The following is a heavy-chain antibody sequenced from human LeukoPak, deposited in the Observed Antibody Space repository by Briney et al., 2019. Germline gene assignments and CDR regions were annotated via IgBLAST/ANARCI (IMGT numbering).Heavy chain of an antibody. D-gene: IGHD3/OR15-3a*01. CDR3: AKGRKAASGLVPYSYYYLDV. CDR2: IYSGGVT. Sequence: PGGSLRLSCAASGFTVSSNYMTWVRQAPGKGLEWVSVIYSGGVTYYEDSVKGRFAISRDISKNAIYLQMNSLRVADTAVYYCAKGRKAASGLVPYSYYYLDVWGKGTTVTVSS. J-gene: IGHJ6*03. CDR1: GFTVSSNY. V-gene: IGHV3-53*01.